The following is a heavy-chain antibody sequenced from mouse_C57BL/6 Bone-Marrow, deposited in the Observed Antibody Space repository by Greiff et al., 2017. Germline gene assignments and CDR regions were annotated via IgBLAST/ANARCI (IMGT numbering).Heavy chain of an antibody. D-gene: IGHD1-1*01. V-gene: IGHV1-69*01. J-gene: IGHJ1*03. CDR1: GYTFTSYW. CDR2: IDPSDSYT. CDR3: ATPYYYGSSYWYFDV. Sequence: QVQLQQPGAELVMPGASVKLSCKASGYTFTSYWMHWVKQRPGQGLEWIGEIDPSDSYTNYNQKFKGKSTLTVAKSSSTAYMQLRSLTSEDSAVYYCATPYYYGSSYWYFDVWGTGTTVTVSS.